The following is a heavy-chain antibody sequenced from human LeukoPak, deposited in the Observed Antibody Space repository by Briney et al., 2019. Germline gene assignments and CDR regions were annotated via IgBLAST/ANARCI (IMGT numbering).Heavy chain of an antibody. CDR2: INPNSGGT. CDR1: GYTFTGYY. D-gene: IGHD6-6*01. CDR3: ARGDPYSSSSEWFDP. V-gene: IGHV1-2*02. J-gene: IGHJ5*02. Sequence: ASVKVSCKASGYTFTGYYMHWVRQAPGQGLEWMGWINPNSGGTNYAQKFQGRVTMTRDTSISTAYMELSRLRSDDTAVYYCARGDPYSSSSEWFDPWGQGTLVTVSS.